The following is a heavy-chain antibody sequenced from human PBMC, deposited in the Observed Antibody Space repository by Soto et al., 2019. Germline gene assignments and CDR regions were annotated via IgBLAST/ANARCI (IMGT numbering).Heavy chain of an antibody. V-gene: IGHV4-39*07. Sequence: NPSETLSLTCTVSGGSVSSSSCYWGWIRQPPGKGLEWIGSIYYSWSTYYNPSLKSRVTISVDTSKNQFSLKLSSVTAADTAVYYCARAYLLLWFGEFPLDYWGQGILVTVS. CDR3: ARAYLLLWFGEFPLDY. J-gene: IGHJ4*02. CDR2: IYYSWST. CDR1: GGSVSSSSCY. D-gene: IGHD3-10*01.